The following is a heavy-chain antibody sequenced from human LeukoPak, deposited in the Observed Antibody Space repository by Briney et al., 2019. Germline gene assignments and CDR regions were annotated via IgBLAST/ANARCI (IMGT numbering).Heavy chain of an antibody. CDR2: LWYDGRNK. Sequence: GRSLRLSCVASGFTLSSHGMHWVRQAPGKGLEWVAVLWYDGRNKYYADSAKGRFTISRDDSKNTLYLQMNSLRAEDTAVYYCARDPQHSMDVWGQGTTITVSS. J-gene: IGHJ6*02. D-gene: IGHD5-18*01. CDR3: ARDPQHSMDV. CDR1: GFTLSSHG. V-gene: IGHV3-33*01.